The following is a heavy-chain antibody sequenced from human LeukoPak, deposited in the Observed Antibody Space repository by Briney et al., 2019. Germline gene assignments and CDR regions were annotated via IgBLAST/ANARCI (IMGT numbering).Heavy chain of an antibody. CDR2: INPSGGST. D-gene: IGHD6-6*01. CDR1: GYTFTSYY. V-gene: IGHV1-46*01. J-gene: IGHJ3*02. Sequence: ASVKVSCKASGYTFTSYYMHWVRQAPGQGLEWMGIINPSGGSTSYAQKFQGRVTMTRDTSTSTVYMELSSLRSEDTAVYYCARVVAARRAYDAFDIWGQGTMVTVSS. CDR3: ARVVAARRAYDAFDI.